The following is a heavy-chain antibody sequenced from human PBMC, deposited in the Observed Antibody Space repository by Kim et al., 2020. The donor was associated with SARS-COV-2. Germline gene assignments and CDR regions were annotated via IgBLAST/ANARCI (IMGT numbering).Heavy chain of an antibody. V-gene: IGHV4-30-4*01. Sequence: SETLSLTCTVSGGSISSGDYYWSWIRQPPGKGLEWIGYIYYSGSTYYNPSLKSRVTISVDTSKNQFSLKLSSVTAADTAVYYCARAPGIAAAGTFLYYFDYWGQGTLVPVSS. CDR1: GGSISSGDYY. J-gene: IGHJ4*02. CDR2: IYYSGST. D-gene: IGHD6-13*01. CDR3: ARAPGIAAAGTFLYYFDY.